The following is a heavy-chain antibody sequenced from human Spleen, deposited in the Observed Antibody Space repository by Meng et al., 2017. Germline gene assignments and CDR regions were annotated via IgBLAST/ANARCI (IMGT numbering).Heavy chain of an antibody. V-gene: IGHV1-46*01. CDR2: INPSGDST. CDR3: ARDGSGGSLDF. J-gene: IGHJ4*02. CDR1: GYTFSSYY. D-gene: IGHD2-15*01. Sequence: VQLVQSGAEVKRPGAQVKVSCKASGYTFSSYYMHWVRQAPGQGLEWMGIINPSGDSTTYAQKFQGRVTMTMTSDTSTNVFYMQLSSLRSEDTAVYYCARDGSGGSLDFWGQGTLVTVSS.